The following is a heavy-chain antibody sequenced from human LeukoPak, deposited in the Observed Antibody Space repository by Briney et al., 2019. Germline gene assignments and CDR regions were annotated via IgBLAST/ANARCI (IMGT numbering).Heavy chain of an antibody. CDR3: TADGVGIEGATFDY. Sequence: GGSLSLSCAASGFTFSSYGMSWVRQAPGKGLECVGRIKANPHGGTTDYAAPVKGRFTSSRDDSKNTLYLQMNSLKTEDTAVYYCTADGVGIEGATFDYWGQGTLVTVSS. D-gene: IGHD1-26*01. V-gene: IGHV3-15*01. CDR1: GFTFSSYG. CDR2: IKANPHGGTT. J-gene: IGHJ4*02.